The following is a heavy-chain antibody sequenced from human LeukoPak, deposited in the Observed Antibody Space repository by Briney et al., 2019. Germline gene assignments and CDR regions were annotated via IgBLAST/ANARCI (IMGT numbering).Heavy chain of an antibody. V-gene: IGHV4-34*01. D-gene: IGHD6-13*01. CDR3: ARGRVAAAGKVTGYFQH. CDR1: GGSISSYY. CDR2: INHSGST. J-gene: IGHJ1*01. Sequence: SETLSLTCTVSGGSISSYYWSWIRQPPGKGLEWIGEINHSGSTNYNPSLKSRVTISVDTSKNQFSLKLSSVTAADTAVYYCARGRVAAAGKVTGYFQHWGQGTLVTVSS.